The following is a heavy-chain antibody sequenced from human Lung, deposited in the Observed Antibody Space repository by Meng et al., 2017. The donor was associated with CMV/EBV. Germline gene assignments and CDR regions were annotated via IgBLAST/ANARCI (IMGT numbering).Heavy chain of an antibody. D-gene: IGHD3-3*01. CDR2: ISTGGGTI. J-gene: IGHJ4*02. CDR3: ARVKSSDFWSGYLDY. CDR1: GFTLSDYL. Sequence: SCAASGFTLSDYLMSWIRQAPGKGLEWISYISTGGGTIYFADSVKGRFTFSRDNAKNSVYLQINSLRAEDTAVYYCARVKSSDFWSGYLDYWGQGSLVTVSS. V-gene: IGHV3-11*04.